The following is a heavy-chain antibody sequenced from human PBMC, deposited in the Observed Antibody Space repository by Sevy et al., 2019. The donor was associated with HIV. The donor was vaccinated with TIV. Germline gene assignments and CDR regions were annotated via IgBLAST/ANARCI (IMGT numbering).Heavy chain of an antibody. CDR2: IYSGGRT. V-gene: IGHV3-53*01. CDR1: GFTVSSNY. Sequence: GGSLRLSCAASGFTVSSNYMSWVRQAPGKGLEWVSVIYSGGRTYYADSVKGRFTISRDNSRNTLYLQMNSLRAEDTAVYYCASGYDSSGFEFDYWGQRIVVTVSS. D-gene: IGHD3-22*01. J-gene: IGHJ4*02. CDR3: ASGYDSSGFEFDY.